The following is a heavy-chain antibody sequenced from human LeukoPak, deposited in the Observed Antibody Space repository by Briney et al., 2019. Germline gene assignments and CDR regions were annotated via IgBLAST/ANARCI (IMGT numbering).Heavy chain of an antibody. J-gene: IGHJ6*02. CDR2: ISYDGSNK. CDR3: ARERDGYNGDYYYGMDV. CDR1: GFTFSSYG. V-gene: IGHV3-30*03. Sequence: GGSLRLSCAASGFTFSSYGMHWVRQAPGKGLEWVAVISYDGSNKYYADSVKGRFTISRDNSKNTLYLQMNSLRAEDTAVYYCARERDGYNGDYYYGMDVWGQGTTVTVSS. D-gene: IGHD5-24*01.